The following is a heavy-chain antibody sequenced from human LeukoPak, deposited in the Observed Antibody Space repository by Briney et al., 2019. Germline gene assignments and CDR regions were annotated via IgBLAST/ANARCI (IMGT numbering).Heavy chain of an antibody. CDR1: GGSFSGYY. D-gene: IGHD5-12*01. CDR2: INHSGST. V-gene: IGHV4-34*01. Sequence: PSETLSLTCAVYGGSFSGYYWSWIRQPPGKGLEWMGEINHSGSTNYNPSLKSRVTISVDTSKNQFSLKLSSVTAADTAVYYCARYNIVATIGFDYWGQGTLVTVSS. CDR3: ARYNIVATIGFDY. J-gene: IGHJ4*02.